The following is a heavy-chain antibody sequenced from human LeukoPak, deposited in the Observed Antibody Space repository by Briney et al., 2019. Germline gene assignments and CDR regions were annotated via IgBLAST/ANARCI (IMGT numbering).Heavy chain of an antibody. D-gene: IGHD5-18*01. J-gene: IGHJ4*02. Sequence: ASVTVSPKASGDTFTGYYMHSVRDAPGQGLEWMGIINTSGGSTNYAQKFQGRVTMTRDTSTSTVYMELSSLRSEDTAVYYCARNVRGYSYGVDYWGQGTLFTVSS. CDR3: ARNVRGYSYGVDY. V-gene: IGHV1-46*01. CDR1: GDTFTGYY. CDR2: INTSGGST.